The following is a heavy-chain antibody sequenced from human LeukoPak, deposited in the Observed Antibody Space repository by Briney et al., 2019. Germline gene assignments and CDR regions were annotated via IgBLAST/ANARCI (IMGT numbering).Heavy chain of an antibody. Sequence: ASVKVSCKASGYTFTGPYIHWMRQAPGQGLECMGWINPNSGGTNYAQKFQGRVTMTRDTSISTAYMELSRLRSDDTAVYYCARGGSGSYFSWLDPWGQGTLVTVSS. CDR2: INPNSGGT. V-gene: IGHV1-2*02. CDR3: ARGGSGSYFSWLDP. CDR1: GYTFTGPY. D-gene: IGHD3-10*01. J-gene: IGHJ5*02.